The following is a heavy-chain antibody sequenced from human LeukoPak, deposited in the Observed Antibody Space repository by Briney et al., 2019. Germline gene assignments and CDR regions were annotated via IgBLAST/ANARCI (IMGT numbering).Heavy chain of an antibody. CDR2: IYPGDSDT. V-gene: IGHV5-51*01. D-gene: IGHD3-22*01. Sequence: KRGESLKISCKGSGYSFTSYWIGWVRQMPGKGLEWMGIIYPGDSDTRYSPSFQGQVTISADKSISTAYLQWSSLKASDTAMYYCARRDYYDSSGGPYYAFDIWGQGTMVTASS. CDR3: ARRDYYDSSGGPYYAFDI. CDR1: GYSFTSYW. J-gene: IGHJ3*02.